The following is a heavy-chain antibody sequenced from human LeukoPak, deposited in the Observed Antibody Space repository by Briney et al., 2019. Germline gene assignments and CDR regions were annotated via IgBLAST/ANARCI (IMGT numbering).Heavy chain of an antibody. Sequence: SGTLSLTCAVSGGSISSSNWWSWVRPPPGKGLEWIGEIYHSGSTNYNPSLKSRVTISVDTSKNQFSLKLSSVTAADTAVYYCARGVVVAARGRGHYFDYWGQGTLVTVSS. CDR2: IYHSGST. J-gene: IGHJ4*02. D-gene: IGHD2-15*01. CDR1: GGSISSSNW. CDR3: ARGVVVAARGRGHYFDY. V-gene: IGHV4-4*02.